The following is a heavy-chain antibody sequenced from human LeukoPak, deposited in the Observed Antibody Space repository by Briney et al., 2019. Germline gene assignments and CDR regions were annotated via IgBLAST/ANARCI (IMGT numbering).Heavy chain of an antibody. CDR2: INPNSGGT. J-gene: IGHJ5*02. V-gene: IGHV1-2*02. D-gene: IGHD2-15*01. CDR3: ARSDIVVVVAASNWLDP. Sequence: GASVKVSCKASGYTFTGYYMHWVRQAPGQGLEWMGWINPNSGGTNYAQKFQGRVTMTRDTSSSTAYMELSRLRSDDTAVYYCARSDIVVVVAASNWLDPWGQGTLVTVSS. CDR1: GYTFTGYY.